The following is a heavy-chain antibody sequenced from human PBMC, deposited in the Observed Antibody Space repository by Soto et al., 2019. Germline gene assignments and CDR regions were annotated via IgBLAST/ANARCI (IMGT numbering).Heavy chain of an antibody. V-gene: IGHV4-30-4*01. CDR3: ARRHDYFDY. CDR1: GGYISRGDYY. Sequence: SETLSLTCTVSGGYISRGDYYWTWIRQPPGKGLEWIGYIYHSGSTYYNPSLKSRVTISVDTSKNQFSLNLSSVTAADTAVYYCARRHDYFDYWGQGTLVTVSS. CDR2: IYHSGST. J-gene: IGHJ4*02.